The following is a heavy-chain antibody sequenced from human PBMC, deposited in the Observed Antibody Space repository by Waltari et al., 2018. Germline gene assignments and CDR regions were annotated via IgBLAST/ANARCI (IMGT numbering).Heavy chain of an antibody. D-gene: IGHD3-3*01. V-gene: IGHV4-59*01. CDR1: GGSISSYY. CDR2: IYYSGST. CDR3: ARRSRENYDLWSGYSDAFDI. J-gene: IGHJ3*02. Sequence: QVQLQESGPGLVKPSETLSLTCTVSGGSISSYYWSWIRQPPGKGLEWIGYIYYSGSTNYNPSLKSRVTISVDTSKNQFSLKLSSVTAADTAVYYCARRSRENYDLWSGYSDAFDIWGQGTMVTVSS.